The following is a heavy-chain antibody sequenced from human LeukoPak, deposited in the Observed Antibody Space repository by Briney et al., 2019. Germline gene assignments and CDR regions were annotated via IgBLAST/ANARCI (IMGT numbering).Heavy chain of an antibody. CDR2: INTNTGNP. V-gene: IGHV7-4-1*02. Sequence: ASVKVSCKAFGYTFTSYAMNWVRQAPGQRLEWMGWINTNTGNPTYAQGFTGRFVFSLDTSVSTAYLQISSLKPEDTAVYYCARAGVGAYNWFDPWGQGTLVTVSS. J-gene: IGHJ5*02. CDR1: GYTFTSYA. CDR3: ARAGVGAYNWFDP. D-gene: IGHD1-26*01.